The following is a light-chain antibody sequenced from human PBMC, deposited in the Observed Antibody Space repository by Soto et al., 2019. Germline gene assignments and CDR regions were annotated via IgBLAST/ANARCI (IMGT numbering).Light chain of an antibody. Sequence: DIQMTQSPSTLSASVGYRVTITCRASQTISNYLTWYQQRPGKAPKLLIYRSSILQDGVPSRFSCSGSGTEFTLTISSLQPDDFETYYCQQYYIYAKFGQGTRVEI. V-gene: IGKV1-5*03. J-gene: IGKJ1*01. CDR1: QTISNY. CDR3: QQYYIYAK. CDR2: RSS.